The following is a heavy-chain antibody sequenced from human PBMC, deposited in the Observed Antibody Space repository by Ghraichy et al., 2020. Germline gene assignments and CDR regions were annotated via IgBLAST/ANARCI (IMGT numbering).Heavy chain of an antibody. CDR3: ARGSRRSGWFFDY. J-gene: IGHJ4*02. D-gene: IGHD6-19*01. CDR2: ISHTGNT. CDR1: GGSVSSGAFS. V-gene: IGHV4-30-2*01. Sequence: SETLSLTCTVSGGSVSSGAFSWSWIRQPPGKGLEWVGFISHTGNTYYNPSLESRVTLSIDKSSNHFSLKLSSVTAADTAVYFCARGSRRSGWFFDYWGQGTLVTGSS.